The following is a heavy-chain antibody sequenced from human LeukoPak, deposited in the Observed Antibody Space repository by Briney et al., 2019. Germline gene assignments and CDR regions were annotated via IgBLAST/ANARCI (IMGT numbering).Heavy chain of an antibody. D-gene: IGHD2-15*01. J-gene: IGHJ5*02. CDR3: ARAGIVVVVTALRNWFDP. CDR2: ISLNSADT. CDR1: GYTFTGYY. Sequence: ASVKVSCKASGYTFTGYYMHWVRQAPGQGLEWMGWISLNSADTNYAQKFQGRVTMTWDTSISTAYMELSRLTSDDTAVYYCARAGIVVVVTALRNWFDPWGQGTLVTVSS. V-gene: IGHV1-2*02.